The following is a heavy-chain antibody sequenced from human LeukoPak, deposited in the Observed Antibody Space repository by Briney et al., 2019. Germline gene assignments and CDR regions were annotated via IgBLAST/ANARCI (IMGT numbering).Heavy chain of an antibody. CDR3: AKDQSAGTPPKQKNGFDP. J-gene: IGHJ5*02. Sequence: SQTLSLTCAISGDSVSSNIAAWNWIRQSPSRGLEWLGRTYYRSKWYNDYAVSVKSRITINPDTSKNQFSLQLNSVTPEDTAVYSLAKDQSAGTPPKQKNGFDPWGQGTLVTVSS. CDR2: TYYRSKWYN. CDR1: GDSVSSNIAA. D-gene: IGHD1-1*01. V-gene: IGHV6-1*01.